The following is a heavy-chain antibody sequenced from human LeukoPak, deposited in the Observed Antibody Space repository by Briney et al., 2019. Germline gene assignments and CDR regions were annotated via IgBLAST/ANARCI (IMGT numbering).Heavy chain of an antibody. CDR3: TRETLHCSGDCFDY. J-gene: IGHJ4*02. CDR1: GFTFSSYE. Sequence: GGSLTLACAPSGFTFSSYESDSARQPPGKGLEWLSYISTTDTTKYYADSVKGRFTITRDNAKNSLFLHMNSLRVENTALYYCTRETLHCSGDCFDYWGQGTLVTVSS. D-gene: IGHD2-15*01. CDR2: ISTTDTTK. V-gene: IGHV3-48*03.